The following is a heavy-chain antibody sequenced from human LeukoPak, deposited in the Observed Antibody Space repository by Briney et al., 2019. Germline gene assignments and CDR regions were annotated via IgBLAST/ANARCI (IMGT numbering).Heavy chain of an antibody. D-gene: IGHD3-16*02. J-gene: IGHJ4*02. CDR1: GGTFRDYP. Sequence: SVKVSCKASGGTFRDYPLSWVRQAPGQGLEWMGGIIPMFGTAKYAQNFEGRVKITADESTSTAYMELSSLRSEDTAVYYCARASDYVWGSYPTDYWGQGTLVTVSS. V-gene: IGHV1-69*13. CDR2: IIPMFGTA. CDR3: ARASDYVWGSYPTDY.